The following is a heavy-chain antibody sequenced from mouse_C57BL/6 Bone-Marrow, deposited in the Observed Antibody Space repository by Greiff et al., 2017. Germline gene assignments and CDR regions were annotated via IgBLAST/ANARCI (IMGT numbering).Heavy chain of an antibody. D-gene: IGHD2-4*01. CDR3: AGYYDYGGFAY. CDR1: GYTFTSYG. CDR2: IYPRSGNT. J-gene: IGHJ3*01. Sequence: QVQLQQSGAELARPGASVKLSCKASGYTFTSYGISWVKQRTGQGIEWIGEIYPRSGNTYYNEKFKGKATLTADKSSSTAYMELRSLTSEDSAVYFCAGYYDYGGFAYWGQGTLVTVSA. V-gene: IGHV1-81*01.